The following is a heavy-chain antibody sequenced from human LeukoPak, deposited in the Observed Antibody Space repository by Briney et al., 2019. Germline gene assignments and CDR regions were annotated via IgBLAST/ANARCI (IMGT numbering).Heavy chain of an antibody. CDR3: ARGDKVGAFDI. CDR1: GFTFAGYG. J-gene: IGHJ3*02. CDR2: IIYDGSNK. Sequence: GGSLRLSCTASGFTFAGYGMHWVRQAPGKGLEWVALIIYDGSNKYHVDSVKGRFTISRDNSKNTLYLQMNSLRAEDTAVYYCARGDKVGAFDIWGQGTMVTVSS. D-gene: IGHD2-21*01. V-gene: IGHV3-30*03.